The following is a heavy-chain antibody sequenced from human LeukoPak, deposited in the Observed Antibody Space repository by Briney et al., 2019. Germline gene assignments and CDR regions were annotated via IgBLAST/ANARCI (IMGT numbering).Heavy chain of an antibody. CDR3: ARAVTFSGGLTYYFDS. Sequence: GGPLRLSCAASGFTLSDHYMEWVRQAPGTGLEWVGRTRNKARSYTTEYAASVKGRFSISRDDSKNSLYLQMNSLKTEDTAVYYCARAVTFSGGLTYYFDSWGRGTLVTVSS. CDR2: TRNKARSYTT. D-gene: IGHD4-17*01. CDR1: GFTLSDHY. V-gene: IGHV3-72*01. J-gene: IGHJ4*02.